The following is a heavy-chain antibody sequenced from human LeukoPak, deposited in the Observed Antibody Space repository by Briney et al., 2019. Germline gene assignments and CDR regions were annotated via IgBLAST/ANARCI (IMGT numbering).Heavy chain of an antibody. J-gene: IGHJ4*02. Sequence: GGSLRLSCTASGFTFSSYRMNWVSQAPGKGLEWVSSISSSSSPIYYGDSVKGRFTISRDNAKNSLYLQMNSLRAEDTAVYYCARGPYGDYVPFDYWGPGTLVTVSS. CDR2: ISSSSSPI. V-gene: IGHV3-21*01. D-gene: IGHD4-17*01. CDR1: GFTFSSYR. CDR3: ARGPYGDYVPFDY.